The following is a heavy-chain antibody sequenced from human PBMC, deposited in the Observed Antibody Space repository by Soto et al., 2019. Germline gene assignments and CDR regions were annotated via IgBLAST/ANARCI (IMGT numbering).Heavy chain of an antibody. D-gene: IGHD6-19*01. J-gene: IGHJ4*02. CDR2: IKSEDDGGAA. Sequence: EVQVVESGGGLVQPGGSLRLYCTASGFIFKNAWMNWVRQTPGKGLEWVGHIKSEDDGGAANYAAPVKGRLTISRDDSVNTLYVQMNGLKGEDTAVYYCSTGVVRHHQRLVEYWGLGTQVTVSS. V-gene: IGHV3-15*07. CDR1: GFIFKNAW. CDR3: STGVVRHHQRLVEY.